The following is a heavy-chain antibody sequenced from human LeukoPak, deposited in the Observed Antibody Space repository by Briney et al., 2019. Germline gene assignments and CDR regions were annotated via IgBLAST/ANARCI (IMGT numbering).Heavy chain of an antibody. D-gene: IGHD2-8*01. CDR2: ISSSGSTI. Sequence: GGSLRLSCAASGFTFSSYEMNWVRQAPGKGLEWVSYISSSGSTIYYADSVKGRFTISRDNAKNSLYLQMNSLRAEDTAVYYCARDRLPGNGYYYYYYMDVWGKGTTVTISS. J-gene: IGHJ6*03. CDR1: GFTFSSYE. V-gene: IGHV3-48*03. CDR3: ARDRLPGNGYYYYYYMDV.